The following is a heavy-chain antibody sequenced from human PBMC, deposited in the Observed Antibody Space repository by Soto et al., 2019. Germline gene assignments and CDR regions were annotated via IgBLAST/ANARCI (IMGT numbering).Heavy chain of an antibody. CDR2: ISNDGSKE. J-gene: IGHJ4*01. Sequence: GGSLRLSCVASGFTFSSYGIHWVRQAPGKGLGWVAVISNDGSKEYYADSVKGRFTISRDNSKNTLYLQMDSLRPEDTAVYYCAKELTVAGDFDYWGHGNLVTVSS. D-gene: IGHD6-19*01. CDR3: AKELTVAGDFDY. V-gene: IGHV3-30*18. CDR1: GFTFSSYG.